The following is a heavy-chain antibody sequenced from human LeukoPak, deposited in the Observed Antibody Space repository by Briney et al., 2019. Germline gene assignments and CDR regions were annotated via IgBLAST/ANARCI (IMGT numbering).Heavy chain of an antibody. Sequence: KPSETLSLTCTVSGGSISSYYWSWIRQPPGKGLEWIGYIYTSGSTNYNPSLKSRVTMSVDTSKNQFSLKLSSVTAADTAVYYCARELGYSGSYYLDYWGQGTLVTVSS. V-gene: IGHV4-4*09. CDR3: ARELGYSGSYYLDY. CDR1: GGSISSYY. D-gene: IGHD1-26*01. J-gene: IGHJ4*02. CDR2: IYTSGST.